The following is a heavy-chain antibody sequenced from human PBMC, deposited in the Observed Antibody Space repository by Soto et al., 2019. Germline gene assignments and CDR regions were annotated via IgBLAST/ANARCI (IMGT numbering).Heavy chain of an antibody. CDR3: AKWGNDWGYSYYGFNV. Sequence: EAQLLESGGGLVQPGGSLRLSCAASGFTFNNYAMSWVRQAPGKGLEWVSSITGSGGSTYYADSVKGRFTISRDNSKNTLYLQMNSLRADDTALYYCAKWGNDWGYSYYGFNVWGQGTTVTVS. D-gene: IGHD7-27*01. V-gene: IGHV3-23*01. CDR1: GFTFNNYA. J-gene: IGHJ6*02. CDR2: ITGSGGST.